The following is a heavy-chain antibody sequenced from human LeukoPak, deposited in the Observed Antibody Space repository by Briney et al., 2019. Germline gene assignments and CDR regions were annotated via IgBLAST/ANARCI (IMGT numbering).Heavy chain of an antibody. V-gene: IGHV3-23*01. J-gene: IGHJ4*02. Sequence: GGSLRLSCAASGFAFNLYGMSWVRQAPGKGLECIAGISGSGGATYYTDSVQGRFTISRDNSNNALYLQMKSLRAEDTAVYYCEQRRPFGVSTNLRQYWGQGTLVTVAS. CDR3: EQRRPFGVSTNLRQY. CDR1: GFAFNLYG. D-gene: IGHD3-3*01. CDR2: ISGSGGAT.